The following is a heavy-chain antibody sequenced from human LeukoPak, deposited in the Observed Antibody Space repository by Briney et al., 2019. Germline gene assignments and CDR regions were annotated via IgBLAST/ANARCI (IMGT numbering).Heavy chain of an antibody. V-gene: IGHV4-34*01. CDR3: AGVRYSYGYYYYYGMDV. J-gene: IGHJ6*02. CDR2: INHSGST. CDR1: GGSFSGYY. Sequence: SETLSLTCAVYGGSFSGYYWSWIRQPPGKGLEWIGEINHSGSTNYNPSLKSRVTISVDTSKNQFPLKLSSVTTADTAVYYCAGVRYSYGYYYYYGMDVWGQGTTVTVSS. D-gene: IGHD5-18*01.